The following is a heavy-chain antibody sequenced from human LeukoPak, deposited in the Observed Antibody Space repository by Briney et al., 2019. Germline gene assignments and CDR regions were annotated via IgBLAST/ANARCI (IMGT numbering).Heavy chain of an antibody. CDR2: MYYRGNT. J-gene: IGHJ4*02. V-gene: IGHV4-59*11. Sequence: TSSETLSLTCSVSGGSISSHYWSWIRQPPGKGLEWIGYMYYRGNTNYNPSLKSRVTISVDTSKNQFSLKLSSVTAADTAVYYCATGVHGIAAAGDYYFGYWGQGTLVTVSS. CDR1: GGSISSHY. CDR3: ATGVHGIAAAGDYYFGY. D-gene: IGHD6-13*01.